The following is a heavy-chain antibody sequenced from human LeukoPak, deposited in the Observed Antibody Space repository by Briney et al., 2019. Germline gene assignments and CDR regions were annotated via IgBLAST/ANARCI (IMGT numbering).Heavy chain of an antibody. J-gene: IGHJ4*02. CDR2: IRYLGST. CDR1: GGSISSSSYN. D-gene: IGHD2-15*01. CDR3: ARRYCSGSSCYFFDY. V-gene: IGHV4-39*01. Sequence: SETLSLTCTVSGGSISSSSYNWVWIRQPPGKGLEWIGSIRYLGSTYYNPSLKTRVTISVDTSKNQFSLRLSSVTAADTAVYYCARRYCSGSSCYFFDYWGQGTLVTVSS.